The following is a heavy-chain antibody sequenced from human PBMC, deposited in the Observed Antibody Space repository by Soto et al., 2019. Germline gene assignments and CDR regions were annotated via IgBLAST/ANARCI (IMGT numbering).Heavy chain of an antibody. V-gene: IGHV5-10-1*01. J-gene: IGHJ6*02. Sequence: GESLKISCKGSGYSFTSYWISWVRQMPGKGLEWMGRIDPSDSYTDYSPSFQGHVTISADKSISTAYLQWSSLKASDTAMYYCARARNSVWYYYGMDVWGQGTTVTVSS. CDR1: GYSFTSYW. CDR2: IDPSDSYT. D-gene: IGHD3-16*01. CDR3: ARARNSVWYYYGMDV.